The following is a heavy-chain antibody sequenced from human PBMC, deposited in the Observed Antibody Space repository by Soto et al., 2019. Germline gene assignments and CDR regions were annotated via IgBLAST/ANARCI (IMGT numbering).Heavy chain of an antibody. D-gene: IGHD5-12*01. Sequence: SETLSLTCTVSGVSITSYFWSWIRQTPGKGLDWIGSISFSGATYSNPSLKGRAALSVDTSENHLSLTLNSVTSADTAVYFYARDRRDGYNRYFEFWGQGSQVTVSS. CDR1: GVSITSYF. V-gene: IGHV4-59*01. CDR2: ISFSGAT. J-gene: IGHJ4*02. CDR3: ARDRRDGYNRYFEF.